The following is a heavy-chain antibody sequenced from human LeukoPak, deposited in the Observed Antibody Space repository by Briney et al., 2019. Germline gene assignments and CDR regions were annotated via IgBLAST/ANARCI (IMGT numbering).Heavy chain of an antibody. CDR2: IKQDGSEK. D-gene: IGHD6-19*01. V-gene: IGHV3-7*01. J-gene: IGHJ6*02. CDR3: ARAQEYSSGWPYYYYGMDV. Sequence: PGGSLRLSCAASGFTFSSYWMSWVRQAPGKGLEWVANIKQDGSEKYYVDSVKGRFTISRDNAENSLYLQMNSLRAEDTAVYYCARAQEYSSGWPYYYYGMDVWGQGTTVTVSS. CDR1: GFTFSSYW.